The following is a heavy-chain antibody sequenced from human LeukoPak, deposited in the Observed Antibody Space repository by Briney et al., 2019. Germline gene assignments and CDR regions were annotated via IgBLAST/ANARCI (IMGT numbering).Heavy chain of an antibody. V-gene: IGHV3-30-3*01. CDR1: GFTFTSYA. Sequence: GRSLRLSCAASGFTFTSYAMHWVRQAPGKGLEWVAVISYTGNNKYHTDSVKGRFTISRDNSKNTLYLQMNSLRPEDTAVYYCAKDLSGSRTFDFWGLGALVTVSS. D-gene: IGHD1-26*01. J-gene: IGHJ4*02. CDR2: ISYTGNNK. CDR3: AKDLSGSRTFDF.